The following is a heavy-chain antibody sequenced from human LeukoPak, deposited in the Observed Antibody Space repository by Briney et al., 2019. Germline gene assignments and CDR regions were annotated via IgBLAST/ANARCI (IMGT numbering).Heavy chain of an antibody. CDR1: GFTFDDYG. CDR3: ARDRSYDILTGYAFDY. Sequence: GGSLRLSCAASGFTFDDYGMSWVRQAPGRGLEWVSGINWNGGSTGYADSVKGRFTISRDNAKNSLYLQMNSLRAEDTALYYCARDRSYDILTGYAFDYWGQGTLVTVSS. CDR2: INWNGGST. J-gene: IGHJ4*02. V-gene: IGHV3-20*04. D-gene: IGHD3-9*01.